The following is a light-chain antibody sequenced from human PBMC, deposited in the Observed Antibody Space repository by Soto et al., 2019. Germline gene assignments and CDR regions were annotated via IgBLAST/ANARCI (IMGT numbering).Light chain of an antibody. V-gene: IGKV3-20*01. Sequence: EIVLTQSPGTLSLSPGERATLSCRASQSISSSYLAWYQQKPGQAPRLLIYGASSRATGIPDRFSGSGSGTDFTLTISRLEPEDFGVYYCQQYGGYTPYTFGQGTKLEIK. J-gene: IGKJ2*01. CDR2: GAS. CDR3: QQYGGYTPYT. CDR1: QSISSSY.